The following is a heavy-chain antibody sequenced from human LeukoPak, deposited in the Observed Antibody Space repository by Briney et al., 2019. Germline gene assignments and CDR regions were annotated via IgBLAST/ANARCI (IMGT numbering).Heavy chain of an antibody. CDR3: VRDQDWAFDY. CDR1: GFTFSSYT. CDR2: INTKSKTI. V-gene: IGHV3-48*01. J-gene: IGHJ4*02. Sequence: GGSLRLSCAASGFTFSSYTMNWIRQAPGKGLEWISFINTKSKTIYYADSVKGRFTTSRDNARNLLHLQMNSLRAEDTALYFCVRDQDWAFDYWGQGTLVTVSS. D-gene: IGHD3-9*01.